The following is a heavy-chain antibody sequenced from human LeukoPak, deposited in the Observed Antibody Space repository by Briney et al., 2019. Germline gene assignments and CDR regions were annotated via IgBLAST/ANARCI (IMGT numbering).Heavy chain of an antibody. J-gene: IGHJ6*03. CDR3: ARPRGGFGDYYMDV. CDR1: GYTFTSYG. Sequence: ASVKVSCKASGYTFTSYGISWVRQAPGQGLEWMGWISAYNGNTNYAQKFQGRVTITRNTSISTAYMELSSLRSEDTAVYYCARPRGGFGDYYMDVWGKGTSVTVSS. V-gene: IGHV1-18*01. CDR2: ISAYNGNT. D-gene: IGHD3-10*01.